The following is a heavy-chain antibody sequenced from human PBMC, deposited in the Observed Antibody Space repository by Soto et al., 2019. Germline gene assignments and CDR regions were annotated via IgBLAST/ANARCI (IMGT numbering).Heavy chain of an antibody. CDR1: GFTLSGYA. D-gene: IGHD4-17*01. J-gene: IGHJ5*02. Sequence: GGSLRLSCAASGFTLSGYAMSWVRQAPGKGLEWVSTISGSGGSTYHADSVKGRFTISRDNSKNTLYLQMNSLRAEDTAVYYCAKDAVSDYVEWFDLWGQGTLVTVS. V-gene: IGHV3-23*01. CDR3: AKDAVSDYVEWFDL. CDR2: ISGSGGST.